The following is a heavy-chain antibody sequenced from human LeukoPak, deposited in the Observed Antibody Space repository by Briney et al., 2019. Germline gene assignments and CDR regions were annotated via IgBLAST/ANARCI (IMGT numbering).Heavy chain of an antibody. V-gene: IGHV4-34*01. CDR2: INHSGST. CDR3: ARFRIAVADAYHYYFMDV. Sequence: SETLSLTCAVYGGSFSGYYWSWVRQPPGKGLEWIGEINHSGSTNYNPSLKNRVTISVDTSKNQFSLKLSSVTAADTAVYYCARFRIAVADAYHYYFMDVWGKGTTVTVSS. J-gene: IGHJ6*03. D-gene: IGHD6-19*01. CDR1: GGSFSGYY.